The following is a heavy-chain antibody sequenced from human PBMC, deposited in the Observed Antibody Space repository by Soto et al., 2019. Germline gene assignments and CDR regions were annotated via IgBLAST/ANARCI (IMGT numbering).Heavy chain of an antibody. V-gene: IGHV5-10-1*01. J-gene: IGHJ3*02. CDR3: ARHGIPPPGYVFDI. CDR2: IDPSDSYT. Sequence: GESLKISCEGSGYRFTIYWISWVRQMPGKGLEWMGNIDPSDSYTNYSPSFQGHVTISADKSISTAYLQWNSLKASDTAMYYCARHGIPPPGYVFDIWGQGTMVTVSS. D-gene: IGHD6-13*01. CDR1: GYRFTIYW.